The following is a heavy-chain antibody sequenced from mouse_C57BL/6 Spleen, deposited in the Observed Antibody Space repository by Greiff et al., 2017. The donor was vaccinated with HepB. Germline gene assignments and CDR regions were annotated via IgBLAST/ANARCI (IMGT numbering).Heavy chain of an antibody. J-gene: IGHJ4*01. V-gene: IGHV1-80*01. CDR2: IYPGDGDT. CDR3: ARIYSNYRYYAMDY. Sequence: LQESGAELVKPGASVKISCKASGYAFSSYWMNWVKQRPGKGLEWIGQIYPGDGDTNYNGKFKGKATLTADKSSSTAYMQLSSLTSEDSAVYFCARIYSNYRYYAMDYWGQGTSVTVSS. CDR1: GYAFSSYW. D-gene: IGHD2-5*01.